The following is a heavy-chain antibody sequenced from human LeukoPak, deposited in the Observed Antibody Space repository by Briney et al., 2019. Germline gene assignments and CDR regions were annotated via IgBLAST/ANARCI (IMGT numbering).Heavy chain of an antibody. CDR2: IKSKTDGGTT. V-gene: IGHV3-15*01. D-gene: IGHD6-13*01. CDR3: TTVILAAAGLVDY. CDR1: GFTFSNAW. Sequence: GGSLRLSCAASGFTFSNAWMSWVRQAPGKGLEWDGRIKSKTDGGTTDYAAPVKGRFTISRDDSKNTLYLQMNSLKTEDTAVYYCTTVILAAAGLVDYWGQGTLVTVSS. J-gene: IGHJ4*02.